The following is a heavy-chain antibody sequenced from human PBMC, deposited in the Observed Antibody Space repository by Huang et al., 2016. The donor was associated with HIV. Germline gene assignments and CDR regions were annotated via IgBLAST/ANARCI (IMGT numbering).Heavy chain of an antibody. CDR1: GGTFGSYA. CDR2: IIPIFGTA. V-gene: IGHV1-69*13. J-gene: IGHJ4*02. CDR3: ARARGYYDSSVSYYFDY. D-gene: IGHD3-22*01. Sequence: QVQLVQSGGAVKKPGSAVKVSCKASGGTFGSYAISWVRQAPGQGLEWMGGIIPIFGTANYAQKFQGRVTITADESTSTAYMELSSLISEDTAVYYCARARGYYDSSVSYYFDYWGQGTLVTVSS.